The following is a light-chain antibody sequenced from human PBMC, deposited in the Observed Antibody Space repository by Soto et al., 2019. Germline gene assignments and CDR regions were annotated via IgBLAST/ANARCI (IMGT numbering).Light chain of an antibody. Sequence: QSVLTQPPSASGSPGQSVTISCTGTRSDVGYYNYVSWYQQYPGKAPKLLIYEVSKRPAGVPDRFSGSKSGNTASLTVSGLQAADEADYYRTSYAGTDVHYVFGTGTKVTVL. J-gene: IGLJ1*01. CDR1: RSDVGYYNY. CDR2: EVS. CDR3: TSYAGTDVHYV. V-gene: IGLV2-8*01.